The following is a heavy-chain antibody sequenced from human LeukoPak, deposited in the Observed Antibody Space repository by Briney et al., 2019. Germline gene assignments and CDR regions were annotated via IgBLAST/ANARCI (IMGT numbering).Heavy chain of an antibody. CDR3: AHRNIYGGSPRFDY. Sequence: SGPTLVKPTQALTLTCTFSGFSLSTSGVGVGWIRQPPGKALEWLALIYWDDDKRYSPPLKSRLTITKDTSKNQVVLTMTNMDPVDTATYYCAHRNIYGGSPRFDYWGQGTLVTVSS. V-gene: IGHV2-5*02. D-gene: IGHD2-15*01. J-gene: IGHJ4*02. CDR1: GFSLSTSGVG. CDR2: IYWDDDK.